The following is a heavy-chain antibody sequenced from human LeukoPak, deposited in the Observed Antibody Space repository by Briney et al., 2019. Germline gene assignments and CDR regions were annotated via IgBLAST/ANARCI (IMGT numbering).Heavy chain of an antibody. V-gene: IGHV3-23*01. CDR1: GFTFSSYA. J-gene: IGHJ4*02. Sequence: GGSLRLSCAASGFTFSSYAMSWVRQAPGKGLEWVSTISGSDGSTYYADSVKGRFTISRDNSKNTLYLQMNSLRAEDTAVYYCARASSSGYDYWGQGTLVTASS. D-gene: IGHD3-22*01. CDR3: ARASSSGYDY. CDR2: ISGSDGST.